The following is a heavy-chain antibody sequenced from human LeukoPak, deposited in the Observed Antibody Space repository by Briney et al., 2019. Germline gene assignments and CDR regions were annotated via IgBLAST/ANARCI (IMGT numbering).Heavy chain of an antibody. Sequence: SETLSLTCTVSGDSISSGSYYWSWIRQPAGRALEWIGRIYTSGVTNYNPSLKSRVTISVDTSKNQFSLKLSSVTAADTAVYYCARGGEDVLLWFGELLGFDYWGQGTLVTVSS. CDR2: IYTSGVT. CDR1: GDSISSGSYY. J-gene: IGHJ4*02. V-gene: IGHV4-61*02. CDR3: ARGGEDVLLWFGELLGFDY. D-gene: IGHD3-10*01.